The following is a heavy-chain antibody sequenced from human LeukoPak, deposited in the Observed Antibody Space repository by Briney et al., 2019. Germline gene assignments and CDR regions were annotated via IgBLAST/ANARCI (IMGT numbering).Heavy chain of an antibody. CDR3: ARDGYGGAAAGTGSAFDI. CDR1: GFTFSSYG. D-gene: IGHD6-13*01. V-gene: IGHV3-33*01. J-gene: IGHJ3*02. CDR2: IWYDGSNK. Sequence: GGSLRLSSAASGFTFSSYGMHWVRQAPGKGLEWVAVIWYDGSNKYYADSVKGRFTISRDNSKNTLYLQMNSLRAEDTAVYYCARDGYGGAAAGTGSAFDIWGQGTMVTVSS.